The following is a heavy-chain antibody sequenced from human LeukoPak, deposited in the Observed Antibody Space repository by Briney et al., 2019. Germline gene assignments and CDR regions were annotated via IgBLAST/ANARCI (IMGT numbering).Heavy chain of an antibody. Sequence: GGSLRLSCAASGFTFSSYSMNWVREAPGKGLEWVSYISSSSSTIYYADSVKGRFTISRDNSKNTLYLQMNSLRAEDTAVYYCAREPPITMIVVVITTGSFDIWGQGTMVTVSS. CDR2: ISSSSSTI. J-gene: IGHJ3*02. D-gene: IGHD3-22*01. V-gene: IGHV3-48*01. CDR3: AREPPITMIVVVITTGSFDI. CDR1: GFTFSSYS.